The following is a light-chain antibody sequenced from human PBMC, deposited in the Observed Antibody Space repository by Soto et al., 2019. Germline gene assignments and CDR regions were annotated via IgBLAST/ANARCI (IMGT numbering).Light chain of an antibody. V-gene: IGLV2-14*01. Sequence: QSALTQPASVSGSPGQSITISCTGTSSDVGGYNYVSWYQQHPGKAPKLMIYEVNNRPSGVSNRFSGSKSGNTASLTISWLQSEDEADYYCSSFTTTSTYVFGTGTKVTVL. CDR3: SSFTTTSTYV. CDR2: EVN. CDR1: SSDVGGYNY. J-gene: IGLJ1*01.